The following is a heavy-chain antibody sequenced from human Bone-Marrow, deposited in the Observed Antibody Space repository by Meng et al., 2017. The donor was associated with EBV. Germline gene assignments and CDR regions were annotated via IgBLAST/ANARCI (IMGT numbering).Heavy chain of an antibody. V-gene: IGHV3-21*01. CDR2: ISSSSSYI. CDR3: ASLHYYDSSGFDY. Sequence: EVQLVESGGXLVKPGGSLRLSCAASGFTFSSYSMNWVRQAPGKGLEWVSSISSSSSYIYYADSVKGRFTISRDNAKNSLYLQMNSLRAEDTAVYYCASLHYYDSSGFDYWGQGTLGTVSS. J-gene: IGHJ4*02. D-gene: IGHD3-22*01. CDR1: GFTFSSYS.